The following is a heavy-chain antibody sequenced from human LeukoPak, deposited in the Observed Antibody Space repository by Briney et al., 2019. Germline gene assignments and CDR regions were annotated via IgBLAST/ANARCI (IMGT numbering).Heavy chain of an antibody. CDR2: IKQDGSEI. D-gene: IGHD3-3*01. CDR1: GFTFSNCW. J-gene: IGHJ6*03. V-gene: IGHV3-7*01. CDR3: ARDGVVDFWISYGTYNYYYYMDV. Sequence: GGSLRLSCGASGFTFSNCWATGAPQAPGEAREGGANIKQDGSEIPYAHSERRRFTLSRENAKHALYLQINNLRVEDTAVYYCARDGVVDFWISYGTYNYYYYMDVWGKGTTVTVSS.